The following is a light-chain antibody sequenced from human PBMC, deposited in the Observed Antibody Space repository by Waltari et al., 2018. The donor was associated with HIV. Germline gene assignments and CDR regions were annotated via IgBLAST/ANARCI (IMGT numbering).Light chain of an antibody. CDR1: SGHNNYA. V-gene: IGLV4-69*01. CDR3: QTWGTVV. Sequence: QLVLTQSPSASASLGASVKLTCTLSSGHNNYAIAWHQQQPEKGPRYLMKLNSDGSHSKGDGIPDRFSGSSSGAERYLTISSLQSEDEADYYCQTWGTVVFGGGTKLTVL. J-gene: IGLJ2*01. CDR2: LNSDGSH.